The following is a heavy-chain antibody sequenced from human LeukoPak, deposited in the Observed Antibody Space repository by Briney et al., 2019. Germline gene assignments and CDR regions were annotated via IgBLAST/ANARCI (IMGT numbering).Heavy chain of an antibody. CDR1: GYSFTSYW. V-gene: IGHV5-51*01. CDR3: ARQSGGNSFDY. J-gene: IGHJ4*02. Sequence: GESLKITGKGSGYSFTSYWIGGVRQMPGKGLEWMGIIYPGDSDTRYSPSFQGQVTISADKSISTAYLQWSSLKASDTAMYYGARQSGGNSFDYWGQGTLVTVSS. D-gene: IGHD4-23*01. CDR2: IYPGDSDT.